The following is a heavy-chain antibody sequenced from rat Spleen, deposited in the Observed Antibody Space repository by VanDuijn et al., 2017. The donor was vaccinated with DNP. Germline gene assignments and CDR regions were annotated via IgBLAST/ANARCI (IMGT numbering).Heavy chain of an antibody. Sequence: EVQLVESGGGLVQPGRSLKLSCAASGFTFSDYNMAWVRQAPKKGLEWVATISYDGSSTYYRDSVKGRFTISRDNAKSTLYLHMNSLKSEDTATYYCARQRVMYTTATGFAYWGQGTLVTVSS. V-gene: IGHV5-7*01. CDR1: GFTFSDYN. J-gene: IGHJ3*01. D-gene: IGHD1-6*01. CDR3: ARQRVMYTTATGFAY. CDR2: ISYDGSST.